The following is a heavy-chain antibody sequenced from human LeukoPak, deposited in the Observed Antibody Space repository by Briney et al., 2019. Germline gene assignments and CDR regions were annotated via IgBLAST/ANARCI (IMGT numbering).Heavy chain of an antibody. J-gene: IGHJ4*02. Sequence: SETLSLTCAVYGGSFSGYYWSWIRQPPGKGLEWIGSIYSSGSTFYYPSLKSRVTISVDTSKNQFSLKLTSVTAADTAVYYCAKTAARGFLVFDSWGQGTLVTVSS. CDR2: IYSSGST. V-gene: IGHV4-34*01. D-gene: IGHD3-3*01. CDR3: AKTAARGFLVFDS. CDR1: GGSFSGYY.